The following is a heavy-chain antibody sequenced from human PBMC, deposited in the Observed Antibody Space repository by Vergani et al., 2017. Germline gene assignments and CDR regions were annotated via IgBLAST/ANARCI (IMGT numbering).Heavy chain of an antibody. CDR2: IQFDGSNQ. CDR1: GFTLSNYD. CDR3: AKHFRGWGIDY. V-gene: IGHV3-30*02. Sequence: QVQLVESGGGVVQRGGSLRLYCATSGFTLSNYDMQWIRQGPGKGLEFVDFIQFDGSNQYYADSVKGRFNLSRDFSKNTLYLQMNSLRTDDTATYYCAKHFRGWGIDYWCQGTQVIVSS. J-gene: IGHJ4*02. D-gene: IGHD3-16*01.